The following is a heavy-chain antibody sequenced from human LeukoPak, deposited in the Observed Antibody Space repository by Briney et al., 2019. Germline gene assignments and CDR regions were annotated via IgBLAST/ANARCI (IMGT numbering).Heavy chain of an antibody. J-gene: IGHJ5*01. CDR3: ARQGVLASVTSISSFDS. CDR1: GYTYTSHW. D-gene: IGHD4-17*01. V-gene: IGHV5-51*01. CDR2: IYPGDSDT. Sequence: GESLKISCKASGYTYTSHWIAWVRQMPGKGLEWIGIIYPGDSDTRYSPSFQGQVTMSVEKSISPAYLQWSSLKASDTAMYYCARQGVLASVTSISSFDSWGQGTLVTISS.